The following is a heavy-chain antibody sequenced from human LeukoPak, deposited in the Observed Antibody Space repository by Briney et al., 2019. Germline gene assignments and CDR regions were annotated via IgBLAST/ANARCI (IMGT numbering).Heavy chain of an antibody. D-gene: IGHD3-22*01. V-gene: IGHV3-48*01. CDR1: GFTFSSYS. CDR3: AKTDYDSSGYDRFYYYYMDV. J-gene: IGHJ6*03. Sequence: PGGSLRLSCAASGFTFSSYSMNWVRQAPGRGLEWVSYISSSSSTIYYADSVKGRFTISRDNAKNSLYPQMNSLRAEDTAVYYCAKTDYDSSGYDRFYYYYMDVWGKGTTVTVSS. CDR2: ISSSSSTI.